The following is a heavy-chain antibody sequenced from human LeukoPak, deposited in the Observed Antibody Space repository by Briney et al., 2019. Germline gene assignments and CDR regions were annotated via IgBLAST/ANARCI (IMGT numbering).Heavy chain of an antibody. D-gene: IGHD2-21*02. J-gene: IGHJ4*02. CDR1: GGSVSSYY. CDR3: AREGGYCGGDCYSLDFDY. Sequence: KPSETLSLTCTVSGGSVSSYYWSWIRQPAGKGLEWIGRIYTSGSTNYNPSLKSRVTMSVDTSKNQFSLKLSSVTAADTAVYYCAREGGYCGGDCYSLDFDYWGQGTLVTVSS. V-gene: IGHV4-4*07. CDR2: IYTSGST.